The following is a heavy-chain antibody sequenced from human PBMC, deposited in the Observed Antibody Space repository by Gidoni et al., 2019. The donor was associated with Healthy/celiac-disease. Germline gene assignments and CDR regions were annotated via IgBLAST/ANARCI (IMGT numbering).Heavy chain of an antibody. Sequence: QVQLVESGGGVVQPGRSLRLSCAASGFTFSSYAMHWVRPAPGKGLEWVAVISYDGSNKYYADSVKGRFTISRDNSKNTLYLQMNSLRAEDTAVYYCAREGVYYYGSGSFREGGTFDYWGQGTLVTVSS. CDR2: ISYDGSNK. D-gene: IGHD3-10*01. CDR3: AREGVYYYGSGSFREGGTFDY. J-gene: IGHJ4*02. V-gene: IGHV3-30*04. CDR1: GFTFSSYA.